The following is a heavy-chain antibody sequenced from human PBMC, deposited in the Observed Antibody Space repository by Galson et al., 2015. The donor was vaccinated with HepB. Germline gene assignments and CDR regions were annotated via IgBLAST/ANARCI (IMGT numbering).Heavy chain of an antibody. Sequence: SLRLSCAASGFTFNTYWMSWVRQAPGKGLEWVANIKEDGSVKYYVDSVKGRPTISRDNAKNSVFLQMNSLRVEDTAVYYCARGQIAAALWGQGTLVTVSS. J-gene: IGHJ4*02. D-gene: IGHD6-13*01. CDR1: GFTFNTYW. CDR3: ARGQIAAAL. V-gene: IGHV3-7*03. CDR2: IKEDGSVK.